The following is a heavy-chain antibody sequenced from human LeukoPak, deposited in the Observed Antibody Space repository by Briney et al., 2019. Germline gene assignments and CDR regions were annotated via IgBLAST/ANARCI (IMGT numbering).Heavy chain of an antibody. V-gene: IGHV4-30-2*01. J-gene: IGHJ4*02. CDR1: GGSLSSGGYS. Sequence: SETLSLTCAVSGGSLSSGGYSWSWIRQPPGKGLEWIGYIYHSGSTYYNPSLKSRVTIPVDRSKNQFSLKLSSVTAADTAVYYCARGDSSGYYRYFDYWGQGTLVTVSS. D-gene: IGHD3-22*01. CDR3: ARGDSSGYYRYFDY. CDR2: IYHSGST.